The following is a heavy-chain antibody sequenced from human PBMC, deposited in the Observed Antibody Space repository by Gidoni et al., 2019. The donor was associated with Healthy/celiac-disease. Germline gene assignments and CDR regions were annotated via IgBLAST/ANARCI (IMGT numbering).Heavy chain of an antibody. Sequence: QVQLVQSGAEVKKPGSTVKVSCKASGGTFSSYAISWVRQAPGQGLEWMGRIIPSLGIANYAQKFQGRVTIPADKSTSTASIELSSLRSEDTAVYYCAREYYRTFAPWGQGPLVTVSS. CDR3: AREYYRTFAP. CDR2: IIPSLGIA. J-gene: IGHJ5*02. D-gene: IGHD4-4*01. CDR1: GGTFSSYA. V-gene: IGHV1-69*09.